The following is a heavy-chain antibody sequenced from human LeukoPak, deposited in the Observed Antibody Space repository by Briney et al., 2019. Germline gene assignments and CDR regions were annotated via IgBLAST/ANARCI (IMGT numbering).Heavy chain of an antibody. Sequence: GGSLRLSCAASGFTFSGSAMHWVRQASGKGLEWVGRIRSKANSYATAYAASVKGRFTISRDDSKNTAYLQMNSLKTEDTAVYYCTRHQDIVVVPAATGYSSSSTYGMDVWGQGTTVTVSS. J-gene: IGHJ6*02. V-gene: IGHV3-73*01. CDR1: GFTFSGSA. CDR2: IRSKANSYAT. D-gene: IGHD2-2*01. CDR3: TRHQDIVVVPAATGYSSSSTYGMDV.